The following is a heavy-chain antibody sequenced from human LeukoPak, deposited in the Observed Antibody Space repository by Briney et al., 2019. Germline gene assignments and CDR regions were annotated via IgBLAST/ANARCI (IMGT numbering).Heavy chain of an antibody. CDR1: GFTFDDYG. Sequence: PGGSLRLSCAASGFTFDDYGMSWFRQAPGKGLEWVSGINWNGGSTGYADSVKGRFTISRDNAKNSLYLQMNSLRAEDTALYYCARDRFGVPAAIPLDYWGQGTLVTVSS. D-gene: IGHD2-2*01. V-gene: IGHV3-20*04. CDR3: ARDRFGVPAAIPLDY. CDR2: INWNGGST. J-gene: IGHJ4*02.